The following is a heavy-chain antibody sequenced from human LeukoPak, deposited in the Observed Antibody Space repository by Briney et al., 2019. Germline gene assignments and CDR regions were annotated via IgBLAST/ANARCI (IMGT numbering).Heavy chain of an antibody. D-gene: IGHD1-1*01. CDR3: ARAKQLEPPQPYAFDI. CDR2: IYTSGST. J-gene: IGHJ3*02. V-gene: IGHV4-4*07. CDR1: GGSISSYY. Sequence: SETLSLTCTVSGGSISSYYWSWIRQPAGKGLEWIGRIYTSGSTNYNPSLKSRVTISVDTSKNQFSLKLSSVTAADTAVYYCARAKQLEPPQPYAFDIWGQGTMVTVSS.